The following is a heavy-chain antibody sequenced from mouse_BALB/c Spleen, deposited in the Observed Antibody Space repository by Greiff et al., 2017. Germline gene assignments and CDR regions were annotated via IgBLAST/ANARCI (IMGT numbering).Heavy chain of an antibody. D-gene: IGHD4-1*01. Sequence: VQLQESGPGLVAPSQSLSITCTVSGFSLTGYGVNWVRQPPGKGLEWLGMIWGDGSTDYNSALKSRLSISKDNSKSQVFLKMNSLQTDDTARYYCARGTGTWAMDDWGQGTSVTVSS. V-gene: IGHV2-6-7*01. CDR1: GFSLTGYG. CDR3: ARGTGTWAMDD. J-gene: IGHJ4*01. CDR2: IWGDGST.